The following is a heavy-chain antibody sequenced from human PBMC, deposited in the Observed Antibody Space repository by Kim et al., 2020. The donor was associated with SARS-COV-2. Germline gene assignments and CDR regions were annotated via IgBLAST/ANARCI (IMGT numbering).Heavy chain of an antibody. CDR2: INPNSGGT. D-gene: IGHD2-2*01. Sequence: ASVKVSCKSSEYTFTGYYMHWVRQVPGQGLEWMGWINPNSGGTKYAQKFQGRVTMTRDTSISTAYMELSRLRSDDTAVYYCARDGYCSSTNCLGLDYWGQGTLVTVSS. V-gene: IGHV1-2*02. J-gene: IGHJ4*02. CDR1: EYTFTGYY. CDR3: ARDGYCSSTNCLGLDY.